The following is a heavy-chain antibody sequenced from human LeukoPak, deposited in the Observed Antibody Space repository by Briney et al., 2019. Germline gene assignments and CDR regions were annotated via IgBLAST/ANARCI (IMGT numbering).Heavy chain of an antibody. D-gene: IGHD1-1*01. Sequence: GASVKVSCKASGYTFSSYGISWGRQAPGQGLEWMGWISPSNINTNYAPKFRDRLTMTTDTPTTTAYMELRSLRSDDTAVYYCVRDQGHNVDNWGQGTLVTVSS. CDR1: GYTFSSYG. CDR2: ISPSNINT. J-gene: IGHJ4*02. CDR3: VRDQGHNVDN. V-gene: IGHV1-18*01.